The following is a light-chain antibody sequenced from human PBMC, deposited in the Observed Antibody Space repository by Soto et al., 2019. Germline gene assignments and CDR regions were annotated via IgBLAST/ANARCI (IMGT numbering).Light chain of an antibody. CDR2: GAS. CDR3: EHYNTWLWT. J-gene: IGKJ1*01. CDR1: QSVSSK. Sequence: EIVMTQSPATLSVSPGERATLSCRASQSVSSKLAWYQQQPGQGPRLLIYGASTRATGIPARFSGRGSGTEFTPNISGLRRGDSEVDYCEHYNTWLWTFGQGTKVEIK. V-gene: IGKV3-15*01.